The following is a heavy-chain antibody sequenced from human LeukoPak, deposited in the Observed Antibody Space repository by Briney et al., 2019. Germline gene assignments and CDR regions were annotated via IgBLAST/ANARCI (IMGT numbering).Heavy chain of an antibody. Sequence: SETLSLTCTVSGGSINSYYWSWIRQPPGKGLEWTGSFYYIQSTNYNPSLKSRVTISVDTSKNQLSLKLSSVTAADTAVYYCARTSVDTSMVRGEYYYYYYGMDVWGQGTTVTVSS. J-gene: IGHJ6*02. D-gene: IGHD5-18*01. V-gene: IGHV4-59*01. CDR3: ARTSVDTSMVRGEYYYYYYGMDV. CDR1: GGSINSYY. CDR2: FYYIQST.